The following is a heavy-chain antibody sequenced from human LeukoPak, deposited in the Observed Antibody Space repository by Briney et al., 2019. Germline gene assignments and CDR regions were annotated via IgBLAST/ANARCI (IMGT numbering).Heavy chain of an antibody. D-gene: IGHD3-9*01. CDR2: IYYSGST. V-gene: IGHV4-59*01. Sequence: SETLSLTCTVSGGSISSYYWSWIRQPPGKGLEWIGYIYYSGSTNYNPSLKSRVTISVDTSKNQFSLKLSSVTAADTAVYYCARGTDALRYFDPWGQGTLVTVSS. CDR1: GGSISSYY. J-gene: IGHJ5*02. CDR3: ARGTDALRYFDP.